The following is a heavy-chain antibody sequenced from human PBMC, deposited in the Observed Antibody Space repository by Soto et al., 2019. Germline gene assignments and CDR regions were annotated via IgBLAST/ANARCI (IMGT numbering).Heavy chain of an antibody. J-gene: IGHJ4*02. CDR2: IWYDGSNK. D-gene: IGHD6-13*01. CDR1: GFTFSSYG. Sequence: GGSLRLSCAASGFTFSSYGMHWVRQAPGKGLEWVAVIWYDGSNKYYADSVKGRFTISRDNSKNTLYLQMNSLRAEDTAVYYCARLAAAGFFDYWGQGTLVTVSS. V-gene: IGHV3-33*01. CDR3: ARLAAAGFFDY.